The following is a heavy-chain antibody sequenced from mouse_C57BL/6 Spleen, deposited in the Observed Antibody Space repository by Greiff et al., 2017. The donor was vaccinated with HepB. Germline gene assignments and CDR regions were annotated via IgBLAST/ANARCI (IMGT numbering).Heavy chain of an antibody. Sequence: EVQVVESGGGLVQPKGSLKLSCAASGFSFNTYAMNWVRQAPGKGLEWVARIRSKSNNYATYYADSVKDRFNISRDDSESMLYLQMNNLKTEDTAMYYCVRQDYSKTFDVWGTGTTVTVSS. D-gene: IGHD2-5*01. J-gene: IGHJ1*03. CDR3: VRQDYSKTFDV. V-gene: IGHV10-1*01. CDR2: IRSKSNNYAT. CDR1: GFSFNTYA.